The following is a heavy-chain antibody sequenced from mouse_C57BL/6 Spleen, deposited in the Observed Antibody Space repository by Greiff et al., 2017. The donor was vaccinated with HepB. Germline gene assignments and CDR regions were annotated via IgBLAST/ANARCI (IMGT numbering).Heavy chain of an antibody. CDR3: AREDYDYDRYLYYAMDY. J-gene: IGHJ4*01. Sequence: QVQLKQPGAELVKPGASVKLSCKASGYTFTSYWMHWVKQRPGRGLEWIGRIDPNSGGTKYNEKFKSKATLTVDKPSSTAYMQLSSLTSEDSAVYYCAREDYDYDRYLYYAMDYWGQGTSVTVSS. CDR1: GYTFTSYW. D-gene: IGHD2-4*01. V-gene: IGHV1-72*01. CDR2: IDPNSGGT.